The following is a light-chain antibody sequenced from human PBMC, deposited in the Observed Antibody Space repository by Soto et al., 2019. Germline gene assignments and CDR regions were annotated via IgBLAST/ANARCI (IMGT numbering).Light chain of an antibody. V-gene: IGKV3-20*01. CDR1: QRVSSSY. CDR3: QHYGRSPPIT. Sequence: EVVLTQSPGTLSLSPGERATLSCRASQRVSSSYVVWYQQKPGQAPSLLIYGASSRATGIPDRFSGSASGTDFTLTISRLEPGDFAVYYCQHYGRSPPITFGPGTRLEIK. J-gene: IGKJ5*01. CDR2: GAS.